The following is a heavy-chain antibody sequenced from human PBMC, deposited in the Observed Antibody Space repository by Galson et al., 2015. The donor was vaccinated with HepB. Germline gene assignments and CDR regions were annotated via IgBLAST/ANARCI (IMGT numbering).Heavy chain of an antibody. CDR3: ARPGIVGATRSGYFDY. Sequence: QSGAEVKKPGESLKISCKGSGYSFTSYWIGWVRQMPGKGLEWMGIIYPGDSDTRYSPSFQGQVTISADKSISTAYLQWSSLKASDTAMYYCARPGIVGATRSGYFDYWGQGTLVTVSS. D-gene: IGHD1-26*01. CDR1: GYSFTSYW. J-gene: IGHJ4*02. V-gene: IGHV5-51*03. CDR2: IYPGDSDT.